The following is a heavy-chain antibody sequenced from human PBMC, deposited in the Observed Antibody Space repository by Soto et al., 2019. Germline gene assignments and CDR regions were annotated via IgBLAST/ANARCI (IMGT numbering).Heavy chain of an antibody. CDR1: GFTFSSYV. Sequence: EVQLLESGGGLVQPGGSLRLSCAPSGFTFSSYVMSWVRQAPGKGLEWVSSISGSGGSTYYADSVKGRFTISRDRSKNTVYLQMNSLRAEDTAVYYCAKDRERSPHDSWGQGILVTVSS. J-gene: IGHJ4*02. CDR3: AKDRERSPHDS. D-gene: IGHD1-1*01. V-gene: IGHV3-23*01. CDR2: ISGSGGST.